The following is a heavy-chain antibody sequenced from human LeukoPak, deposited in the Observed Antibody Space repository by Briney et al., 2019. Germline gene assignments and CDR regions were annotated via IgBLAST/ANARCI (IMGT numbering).Heavy chain of an antibody. J-gene: IGHJ4*02. CDR2: ICAYNGNT. Sequence: ASVKVSCKASGYTFTSYGISWVRQAPGQGLEWMGWICAYNGNTNYAQKLQGRVTMTTDTSTSTAYMELRSLRSDDTAVYYCARRDHCRSTSCYYYWGQGTLVTVPS. V-gene: IGHV1-18*04. CDR1: GYTFTSYG. CDR3: ARRDHCRSTSCYYY. D-gene: IGHD2-2*01.